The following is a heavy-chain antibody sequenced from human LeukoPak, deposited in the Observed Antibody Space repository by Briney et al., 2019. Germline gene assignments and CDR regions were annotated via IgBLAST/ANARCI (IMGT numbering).Heavy chain of an antibody. V-gene: IGHV4-39*07. D-gene: IGHD2-21*02. Sequence: SETLSLTCTVSGGSISSSSYYWGWIRQPPGKGLEWIGSIYYSGSTYYNPSLKSRVTISVDTSKNQFSLKLSSVTAADTAVYYCARDRTERVMVTAITPRFDPWGQGTLVTVSS. CDR1: GGSISSSSYY. J-gene: IGHJ5*02. CDR2: IYYSGST. CDR3: ARDRTERVMVTAITPRFDP.